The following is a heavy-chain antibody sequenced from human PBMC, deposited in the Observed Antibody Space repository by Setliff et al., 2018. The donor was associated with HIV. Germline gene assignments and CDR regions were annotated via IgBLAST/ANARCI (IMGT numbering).Heavy chain of an antibody. CDR1: GITFSSYA. V-gene: IGHV3-23*01. Sequence: GGSLRLSCAASGITFSSYAMSWVRQAPGKGLEWVSGISGSGGSTYYADSVKGRFTISRDNSKNTLYLQMNSLRAEDTAVYYCARDFYSSTSGAVPDWGQGTAVTVSS. CDR2: ISGSGGST. J-gene: IGHJ6*02. D-gene: IGHD6-6*01. CDR3: ARDFYSSTSGAVPD.